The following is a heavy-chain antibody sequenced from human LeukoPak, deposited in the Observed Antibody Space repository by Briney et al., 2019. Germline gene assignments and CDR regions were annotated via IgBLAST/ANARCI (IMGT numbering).Heavy chain of an antibody. V-gene: IGHV3-48*03. J-gene: IGHJ4*02. D-gene: IGHD2-8*01. CDR3: GRGFGIVLMVYVSNFDY. CDR2: ISSSGSTI. Sequence: GGSLRLSCAASRCSFSSYDMNWVRQAPGKGLEWVSYISSSGSTIYYADSVKGRFTISRDNAKNSLYLQMNSLRAEDTAVYYCGRGFGIVLMVYVSNFDYWGQGTLVTVSS. CDR1: RCSFSSYD.